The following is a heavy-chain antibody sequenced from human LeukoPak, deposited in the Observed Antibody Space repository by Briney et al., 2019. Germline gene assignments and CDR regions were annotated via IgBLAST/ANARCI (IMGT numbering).Heavy chain of an antibody. D-gene: IGHD2-2*01. Sequence: SETLSLTCAVYGGSFSGYYWSWIRQPPGKGLEWIGEINHSGSTHYNPSLKSRVTISVDTSKNQFSLKLSSVTAADTAVYYCATRSYLDCSSTSCYLYYYGMDVWGQGTTVTVSS. CDR2: INHSGST. V-gene: IGHV4-34*01. J-gene: IGHJ6*02. CDR1: GGSFSGYY. CDR3: ATRSYLDCSSTSCYLYYYGMDV.